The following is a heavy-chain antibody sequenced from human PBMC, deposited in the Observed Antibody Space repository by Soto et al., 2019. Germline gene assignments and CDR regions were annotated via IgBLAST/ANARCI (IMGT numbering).Heavy chain of an antibody. Sequence: ESGGGVVQPGRSLRLSCAASGFTFSSYGMHWVRQAPGKGLEWVAVISYDGSNKYYADSVKGRFTISRDNSKNTLYLQMNSLRAEDTAVYYCAKQRGDRVGGYFDYWGQGTLVTVSS. V-gene: IGHV3-30*18. CDR2: ISYDGSNK. CDR1: GFTFSSYG. D-gene: IGHD3-3*01. J-gene: IGHJ4*02. CDR3: AKQRGDRVGGYFDY.